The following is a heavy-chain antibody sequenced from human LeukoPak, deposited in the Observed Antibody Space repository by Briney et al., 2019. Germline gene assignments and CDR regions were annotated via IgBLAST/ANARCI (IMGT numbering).Heavy chain of an antibody. CDR3: AKDSYDYPWSYFDY. CDR2: ISGSGGST. J-gene: IGHJ4*02. D-gene: IGHD3-16*01. CDR1: GFTFSSYA. V-gene: IGHV3-23*01. Sequence: GGSLRLSCAASGFTFSSYAMSWVRQAPGKGLEWVSAISGSGGSTYYADSVKGRFTISRDNSKNTLHLQMNSLRAEDTAVYYCAKDSYDYPWSYFDYWGQGTLVTVSS.